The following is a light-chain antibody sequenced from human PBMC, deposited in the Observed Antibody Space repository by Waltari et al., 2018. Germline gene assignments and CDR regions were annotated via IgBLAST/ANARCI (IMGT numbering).Light chain of an antibody. CDR2: KAS. CDR3: QQYNTYPLT. V-gene: IGKV1-5*03. Sequence: DVQMTQSPSTLSASVGDRATIACRASQSISEWLAWYQQKPGKAPNLLIYKASSLESGVPSRFSGSGSGTEFTLTISSLQPDDFATYYCQQYNTYPLTFGGGTKVEI. J-gene: IGKJ4*01. CDR1: QSISEW.